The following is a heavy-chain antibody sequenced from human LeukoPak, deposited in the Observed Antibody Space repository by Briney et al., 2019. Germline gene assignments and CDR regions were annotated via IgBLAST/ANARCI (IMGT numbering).Heavy chain of an antibody. CDR3: ARAGKMTTVTPNY. CDR1: GYTFTSYD. CDR2: MNPNSGNT. J-gene: IGHJ4*02. Sequence: ASVKVSCKASGYTFTSYDINWVRQATGQGLEWMGWMNPNSGNTGYAQKFLGRVTMTRNTSISTAYMELSSLRSEDTAVYYCARAGKMTTVTPNYWGQGTLVTVSS. V-gene: IGHV1-8*01. D-gene: IGHD4-17*01.